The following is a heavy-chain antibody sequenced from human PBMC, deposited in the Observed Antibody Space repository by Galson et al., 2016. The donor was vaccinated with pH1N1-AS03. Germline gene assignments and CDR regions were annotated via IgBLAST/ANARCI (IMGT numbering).Heavy chain of an antibody. CDR1: GASVSSGGDY. Sequence: TLSLTCIVSGASVSSGGDYWSWIRQPAGKGLEWIGRINNRGNTKYNPSLESRVVMSADTSRNQFSLRLSAVTAADTAVYYCTRGKEKGRVIVPTVLFYFDSWGQGKRVTVAS. CDR2: INNRGNT. CDR3: TRGKEKGRVIVPTVLFYFDS. J-gene: IGHJ5*01. V-gene: IGHV4-61*02. D-gene: IGHD2-21*01.